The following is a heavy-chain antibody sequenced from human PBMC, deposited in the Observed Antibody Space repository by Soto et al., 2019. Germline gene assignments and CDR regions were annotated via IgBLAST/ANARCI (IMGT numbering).Heavy chain of an antibody. J-gene: IGHJ5*02. Sequence: QVQLQESGPGLVKPSQTLSLTCTVSGGSISSGDYYWSWIRQPPGKGLEWIGYIYYSGSTYYNPSLKSRVTISVDTSKNQFSLKLSSVTAADTAVYYCARDVPMFGGDYAGFDPWGQGTLVTVSS. CDR1: GGSISSGDYY. CDR3: ARDVPMFGGDYAGFDP. D-gene: IGHD4-17*01. V-gene: IGHV4-30-4*01. CDR2: IYYSGST.